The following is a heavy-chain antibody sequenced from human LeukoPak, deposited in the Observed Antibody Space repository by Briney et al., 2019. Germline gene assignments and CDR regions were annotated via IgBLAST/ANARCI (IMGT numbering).Heavy chain of an antibody. CDR1: GGSISSYY. Sequence: SETLSLTCTVSGGSISSYYWSWIRQPPGKGLEWIGYIYYSGSTNYNPSLKSRVTISVDTSKNQFSLKLSSVTAADTAVYYCARGPGDPRVVGYYYGMDVWGQGTTVTVSS. D-gene: IGHD2-21*01. CDR3: ARGPGDPRVVGYYYGMDV. V-gene: IGHV4-59*12. J-gene: IGHJ6*02. CDR2: IYYSGST.